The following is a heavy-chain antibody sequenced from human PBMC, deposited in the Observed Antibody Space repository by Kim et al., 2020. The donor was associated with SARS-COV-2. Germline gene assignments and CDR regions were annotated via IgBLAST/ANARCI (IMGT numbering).Heavy chain of an antibody. CDR1: GYTFTGYY. CDR3: ARDFSVGATVFDY. Sequence: ASVKVSCKASGYTFTGYYMHWVRQAPGQGLEWMGWINPNSGGTNYAQKFQGRVTMTRDTSISTAYMELSRLRSDDTAVYYCARDFSVGATVFDYWGQGTLVTVSS. J-gene: IGHJ4*02. D-gene: IGHD1-26*01. V-gene: IGHV1-2*02. CDR2: INPNSGGT.